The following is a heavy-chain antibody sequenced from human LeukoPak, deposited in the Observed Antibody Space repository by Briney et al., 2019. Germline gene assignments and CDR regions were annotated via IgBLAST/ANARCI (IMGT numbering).Heavy chain of an antibody. CDR3: AKESSTSCYF. CDR2: MYTSGSA. D-gene: IGHD2-2*01. Sequence: PSQALSLTCSVSGGSINSGDYYWNWIRQPAGKGLEWIGRMYTSGSAKYNPSLKSRVTISVDTSRNQFSLQLSSVTAADTAVYYCAKESSTSCYFWGQGTLVTVSS. J-gene: IGHJ4*02. V-gene: IGHV4-61*02. CDR1: GGSINSGDYY.